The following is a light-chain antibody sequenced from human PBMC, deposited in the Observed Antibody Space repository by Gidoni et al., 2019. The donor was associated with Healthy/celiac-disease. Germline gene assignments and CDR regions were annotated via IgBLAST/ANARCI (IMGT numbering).Light chain of an antibody. CDR3: SSYTSSTVV. CDR1: SSDVGGYNY. Sequence: QSALTQPASVSGSPGQSITISCTGTSSDVGGYNYVPWYQQHPSKAPKLMIYAVSNRPSGDSNRFSGSKSGNTASLTISGLQAEDEADYYCSSYTSSTVVFGGGTKLTVL. V-gene: IGLV2-14*01. J-gene: IGLJ2*01. CDR2: AVS.